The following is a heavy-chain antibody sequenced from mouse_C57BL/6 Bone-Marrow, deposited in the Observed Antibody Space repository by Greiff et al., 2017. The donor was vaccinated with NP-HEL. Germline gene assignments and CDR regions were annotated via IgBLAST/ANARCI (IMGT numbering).Heavy chain of an antibody. D-gene: IGHD1-1*01. CDR3: ARFWHLRYFDV. J-gene: IGHJ1*03. CDR1: GYTFTSYW. CDR2: IDPSDSYT. Sequence: QVQLQQPGAELVRPGTSVKLSCKASGYTFTSYWMHWVKQRPGQGLEWIGVIDPSDSYTNYNQKFKGKATLTVDTSSSTAYMQLSSLTSEDSAVYYCARFWHLRYFDVWGTGTTVTVSS. V-gene: IGHV1-59*01.